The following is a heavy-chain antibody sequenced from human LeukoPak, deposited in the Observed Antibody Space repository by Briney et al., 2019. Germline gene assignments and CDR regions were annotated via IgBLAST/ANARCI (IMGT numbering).Heavy chain of an antibody. V-gene: IGHV3-7*01. CDR3: ARDRGYYVFDY. D-gene: IGHD3-22*01. CDR1: GFTFSSYW. Sequence: PGGSLRLSCAASGFTFSSYWMTWVRQAPGKGLEWVAHVKPDGSEKSYVDSVTGRFTISRDNAQNSLYLQMNSLRAEDTAVYYCARDRGYYVFDYWGQGTLVTVSS. CDR2: VKPDGSEK. J-gene: IGHJ4*02.